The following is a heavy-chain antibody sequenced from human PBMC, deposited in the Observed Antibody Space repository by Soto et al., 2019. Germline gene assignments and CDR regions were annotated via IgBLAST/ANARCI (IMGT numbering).Heavy chain of an antibody. V-gene: IGHV3-11*01. J-gene: IGHJ4*02. D-gene: IGHD2-15*01. CDR2: ISPSSTAI. Sequence: LRLSCTASGFTFSGNYMTWVRQAPGKGLEWVSYISPSSTAIYYAESVKGRFTISRDNTNNSLFLQMSNLTVDDTAVYYCARAPHMRWYYFDYWGQGTVVTVSS. CDR1: GFTFSGNY. CDR3: ARAPHMRWYYFDY.